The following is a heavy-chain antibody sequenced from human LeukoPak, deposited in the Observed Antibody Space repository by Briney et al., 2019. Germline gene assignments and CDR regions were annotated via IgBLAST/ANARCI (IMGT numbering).Heavy chain of an antibody. CDR3: AKDFYPLGNYVIYFDY. J-gene: IGHJ4*02. Sequence: GGSLRLSCTASGFTCGSYAMSWVRQAPGKGLEWVSTISGSGLSTYHSDSVKGRFTISRDNSKNTLYLQVNSLRPEDTAVYYCAKDFYPLGNYVIYFDYWGQGTLVTVSS. CDR1: GFTCGSYA. D-gene: IGHD1-7*01. V-gene: IGHV3-23*01. CDR2: ISGSGLST.